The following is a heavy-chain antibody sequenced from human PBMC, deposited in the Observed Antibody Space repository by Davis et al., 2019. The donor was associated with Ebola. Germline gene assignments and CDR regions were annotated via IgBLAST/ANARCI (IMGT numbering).Heavy chain of an antibody. CDR3: ARQYYDILISYGMDV. J-gene: IGHJ6*04. CDR2: INPSGGST. D-gene: IGHD3-9*01. CDR1: GFTFTSYY. Sequence: ASVTVSCQASGFTFTSYYMHWVRQAPGQGLEWMGIINPSGGSTSYAQKFQGRVTMTRDTSTSTVYMELSSLRSEDTAVYYCARQYYDILISYGMDVWGKGTTVTVSS. V-gene: IGHV1-46*01.